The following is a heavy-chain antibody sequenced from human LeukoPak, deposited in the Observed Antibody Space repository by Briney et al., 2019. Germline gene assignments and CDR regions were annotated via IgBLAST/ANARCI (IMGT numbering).Heavy chain of an antibody. CDR1: GFTFSSYS. Sequence: PGGSLRLSCAASGFTFSSYSMNLVRQAPGKGLEWVSSISSSSSYIYYADSVKGRFTISRDNAKNSLYLQMNSLRAEDTAVYYCAGRCSSTSCYDIEFDYWGQGTLVTVSS. CDR2: ISSSSSYI. D-gene: IGHD2-2*01. V-gene: IGHV3-21*01. CDR3: AGRCSSTSCYDIEFDY. J-gene: IGHJ4*02.